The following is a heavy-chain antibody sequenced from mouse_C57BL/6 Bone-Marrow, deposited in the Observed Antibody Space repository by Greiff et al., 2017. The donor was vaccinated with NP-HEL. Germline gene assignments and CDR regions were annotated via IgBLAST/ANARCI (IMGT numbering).Heavy chain of an antibody. CDR1: GYTFTSYW. CDR2: IDPNSGGT. V-gene: IGHV1-72*01. CDR3: AYYYGSSPYWYFDV. J-gene: IGHJ1*03. D-gene: IGHD1-1*01. Sequence: QVQLQQPGAELLKPGASVKLSCKASGYTFTSYWMHWVKQRPGRGLEWIGRIDPNSGGTKYNEKFKSKATLTVDKPSSTAYMQLSSLTSEDSAVYYCAYYYGSSPYWYFDVWGTGTTVTVSS.